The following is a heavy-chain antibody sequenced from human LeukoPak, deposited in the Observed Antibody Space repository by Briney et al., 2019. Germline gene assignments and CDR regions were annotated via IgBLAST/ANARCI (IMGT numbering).Heavy chain of an antibody. J-gene: IGHJ4*02. D-gene: IGHD6-19*01. CDR2: ITSPVGRM. Sequence: PGGSLRLSCAASGFTFSTYSMNCVRQAPGKGLEWVSSITSPVGRMYYADSLKGRITISRDNARSTLYLQMNSLRAEDTAVYYCATDGRSSGWYGFDYWGQGILVTVSS. CDR1: GFTFSTYS. CDR3: ATDGRSSGWYGFDY. V-gene: IGHV3-21*01.